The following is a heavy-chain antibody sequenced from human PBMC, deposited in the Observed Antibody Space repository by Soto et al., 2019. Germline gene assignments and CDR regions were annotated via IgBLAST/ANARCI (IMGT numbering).Heavy chain of an antibody. CDR1: GFTFSSYG. Sequence: GGSLRLSCAASGFTFSSYGMHWVRQAPGKGLEWVAVISYDGSNKYYADSVKGRFPISRDNSKNTLYLQMNSLRAEDTAVYYCAKDGVGYSYGLYYFDYWGQGTLVTVSS. J-gene: IGHJ4*02. V-gene: IGHV3-30*18. D-gene: IGHD5-18*01. CDR3: AKDGVGYSYGLYYFDY. CDR2: ISYDGSNK.